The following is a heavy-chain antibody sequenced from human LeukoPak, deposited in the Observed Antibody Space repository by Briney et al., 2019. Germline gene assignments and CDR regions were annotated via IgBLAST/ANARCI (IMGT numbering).Heavy chain of an antibody. D-gene: IGHD5-18*01. Sequence: PSETLSLTCTVSGGSINNYFWNWIRQPPGKGLEWIGYIYYSGSTNYNPSLKGRVTISVDTSKNQFSLKLSSVTAADTAVYYCARGRSGYSYQYYFDYWGQGTLVTVSS. CDR1: GGSINNYF. CDR3: ARGRSGYSYQYYFDY. J-gene: IGHJ4*02. CDR2: IYYSGST. V-gene: IGHV4-59*01.